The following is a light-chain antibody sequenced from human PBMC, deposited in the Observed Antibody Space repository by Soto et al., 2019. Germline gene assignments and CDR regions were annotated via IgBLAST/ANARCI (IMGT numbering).Light chain of an antibody. CDR3: QQYDNLPPYT. J-gene: IGKJ2*01. CDR2: DAS. Sequence: DIQVTQSPSSLAVSVGDRVTITCQASRDISVYLNWYQQKPGKPPKLLVFDASNFQTGVPSRFSGSGSGTHFTFTITTLQPEDVATYYCQQYDNLPPYTFGQGTKLEIK. CDR1: RDISVY. V-gene: IGKV1-33*01.